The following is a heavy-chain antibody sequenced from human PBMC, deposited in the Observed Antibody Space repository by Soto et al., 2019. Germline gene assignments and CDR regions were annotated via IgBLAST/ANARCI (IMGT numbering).Heavy chain of an antibody. CDR3: ARGSGKEYYYYGMDV. CDR1: GFPFSIYA. J-gene: IGHJ6*02. CDR2: ISSSSSYI. D-gene: IGHD3-10*01. Sequence: GGSLRLSCAASGFPFSIYAMSWVRPAPGKGLEWVSSISSSSSYIYYADSVKGRFTISRDNAKNSLYLQMNSLRAEDTAVYYCARGSGKEYYYYGMDVWGQGTTVTVSS. V-gene: IGHV3-21*01.